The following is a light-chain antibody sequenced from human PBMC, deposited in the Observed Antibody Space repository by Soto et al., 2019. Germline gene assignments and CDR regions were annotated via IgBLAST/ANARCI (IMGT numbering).Light chain of an antibody. CDR3: QQGSFTLT. CDR1: QSISNY. V-gene: IGKV1-39*01. J-gene: IGKJ4*01. CDR2: AAS. Sequence: DIQMTQSPSSLSASVGDRVTLTCRASQSISNYLNWYQQKPGKAPDLLIYAASNLQSGVPSRFSGSGSGTDFTLTISSLQPEDFATYYCQQGSFTLTFGGGTKVDIK.